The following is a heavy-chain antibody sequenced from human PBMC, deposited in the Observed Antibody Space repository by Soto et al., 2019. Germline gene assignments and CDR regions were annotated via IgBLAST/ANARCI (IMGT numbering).Heavy chain of an antibody. D-gene: IGHD4-17*01. CDR2: IYSDGST. V-gene: IGHV3-53*01. J-gene: IGHJ3*02. CDR1: GFTVSSNY. CDR3: ARVGYAVTTGGAFDI. Sequence: EVQLVESGGGLIQPGGSLRLSCAASGFTVSSNYMSWVRQAPGKGLEWVSVIYSDGSTFYADSVKGRFTISRDNSKNTLYLQMNSLRAEDTAMYYCARVGYAVTTGGAFDIWGQGTMVTVSS.